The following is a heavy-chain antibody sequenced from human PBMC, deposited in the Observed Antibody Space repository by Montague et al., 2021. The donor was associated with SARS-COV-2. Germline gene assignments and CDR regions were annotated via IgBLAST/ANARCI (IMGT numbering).Heavy chain of an antibody. D-gene: IGHD1-26*01. CDR3: AFSAFPTGAFDI. Sequence: SLRLSCAASGFTFSDYYMSWIRQAPGKGLEWVSYISGSSSYTNYADSVKGRFTISRDNAKNSLYLQMYSLRAEDTAVYYCAFSAFPTGAFDIWGQGTMVTVSS. CDR1: GFTFSDYY. V-gene: IGHV3-11*03. CDR2: ISGSSSYT. J-gene: IGHJ3*02.